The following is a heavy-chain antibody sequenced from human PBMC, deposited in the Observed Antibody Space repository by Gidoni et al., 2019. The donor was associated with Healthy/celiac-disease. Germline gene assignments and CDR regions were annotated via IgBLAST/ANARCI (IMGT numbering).Heavy chain of an antibody. Sequence: QVQLVESGGGVVQPGRSLSLSCAASGFTFSSYGMHWVRQAPGKGLEWVAVISYDGSNKYYADSVKGRFTISRDNSKNTLYLQMNSLRAEDTAVYYCAKGGDYYYYYGMDVWGQGTTVTVSS. CDR3: AKGGDYYYYYGMDV. CDR2: ISYDGSNK. CDR1: GFTFSSYG. J-gene: IGHJ6*02. D-gene: IGHD3-16*01. V-gene: IGHV3-30*18.